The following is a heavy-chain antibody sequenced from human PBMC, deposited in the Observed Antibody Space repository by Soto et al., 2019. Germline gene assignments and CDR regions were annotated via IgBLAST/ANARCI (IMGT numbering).Heavy chain of an antibody. V-gene: IGHV1-69*01. CDR3: ACDKSGSYSYYLDY. CDR2: IIPIFGTA. J-gene: IGHJ4*02. Sequence: QVQLVQSGAEVKKPGSSVKVSCKASGGTFSSYAISWVRQAPGQGLEWMGGIIPIFGTANSAQTFQGRVTIPSDESTSTDYMELSSLRAEHRDVYYFACDKSGSYSYYLDYWGQGTLVTVSS. D-gene: IGHD1-26*01. CDR1: GGTFSSYA.